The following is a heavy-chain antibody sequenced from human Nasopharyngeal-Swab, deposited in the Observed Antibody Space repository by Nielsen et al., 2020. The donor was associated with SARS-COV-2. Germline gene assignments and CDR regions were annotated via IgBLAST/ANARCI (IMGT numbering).Heavy chain of an antibody. CDR2: ISAYNGNT. CDR3: ARDAIAVAGTGYYYYGMDV. J-gene: IGHJ6*02. CDR1: GYTFTSYG. D-gene: IGHD6-19*01. V-gene: IGHV1-18*01. Sequence: ASVKVSCKASGYTFTSYGISWVRQAPGQGLEWMGWISAYNGNTNYAQKLQGRVTMTTDTSTSTAYMELSSLRSEDTAVYYCARDAIAVAGTGYYYYGMDVWGQGTTVTVSS.